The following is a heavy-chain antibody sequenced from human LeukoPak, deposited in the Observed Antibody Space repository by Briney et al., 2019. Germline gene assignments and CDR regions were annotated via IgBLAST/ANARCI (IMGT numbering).Heavy chain of an antibody. Sequence: GGSLRLSCAASGFTFSSYGMHWVRQAPGKGLEWVAVISYDGSNKYYADSVKGRFTISRDNSKNTLYLQMNSLRAEDTAVYYCAKVGLRYFDWLLFVPNFDYWGQGTLVTVSS. J-gene: IGHJ4*02. V-gene: IGHV3-30*18. CDR3: AKVGLRYFDWLLFVPNFDY. CDR1: GFTFSSYG. D-gene: IGHD3-9*01. CDR2: ISYDGSNK.